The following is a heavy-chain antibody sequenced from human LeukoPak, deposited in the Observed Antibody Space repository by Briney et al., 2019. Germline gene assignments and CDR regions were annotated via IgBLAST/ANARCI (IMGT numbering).Heavy chain of an antibody. CDR1: GGSISSGDYY. CDR3: ARARKTYYLDAFDL. Sequence: SETLSLTCTVSGGSISSGDYYWSWIRQPPGKGLEWIGYIYYSGSTYYNPSLKSRVTISVDTSKNQFSLKVSSVTAADTAVYYCARARKTYYLDAFDLWGQGTMVTVSS. D-gene: IGHD3-10*01. J-gene: IGHJ3*01. V-gene: IGHV4-30-4*01. CDR2: IYYSGST.